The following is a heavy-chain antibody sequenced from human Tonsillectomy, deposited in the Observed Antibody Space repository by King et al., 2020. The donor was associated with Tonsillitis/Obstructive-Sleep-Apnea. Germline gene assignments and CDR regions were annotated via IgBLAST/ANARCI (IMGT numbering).Heavy chain of an antibody. Sequence: VQLVESGGGLVKPGGSLRLSCAASGFTFSDYYMSWIRQAPGKGLEWVSYISSSSSYTNYADSVKGRFTISRDNAKHSLYLQMNSLRAEDTAVYYCAREGGCSSTSCFRPFDFWGQGTLVTVSS. CDR1: GFTFSDYY. CDR3: AREGGCSSTSCFRPFDF. V-gene: IGHV3-11*05. J-gene: IGHJ4*02. CDR2: ISSSSSYT. D-gene: IGHD2-2*01.